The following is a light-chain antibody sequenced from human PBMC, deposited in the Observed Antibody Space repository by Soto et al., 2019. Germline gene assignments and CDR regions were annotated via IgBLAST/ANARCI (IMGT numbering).Light chain of an antibody. J-gene: IGLJ1*01. Sequence: QSALTQPPSASGSPGQSVTVSCTGSSSDIGDYNFVSWYQQHPGKAPKLIIYDVSDRPSGVPDRFSGSKSGNTASLTVSGLQAEDEADYYCTSYGSFNVWVFGTGTKLTVL. CDR3: TSYGSFNVWV. V-gene: IGLV2-8*01. CDR1: SSDIGDYNF. CDR2: DVS.